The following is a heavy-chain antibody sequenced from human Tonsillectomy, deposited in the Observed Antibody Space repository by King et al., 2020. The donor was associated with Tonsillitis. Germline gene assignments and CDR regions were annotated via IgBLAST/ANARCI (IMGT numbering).Heavy chain of an antibody. J-gene: IGHJ4*02. CDR2: ISYDGSNR. D-gene: IGHD1-26*01. CDR3: ARGSGSFVTPGLDY. Sequence: VQLVESGGGVVQPGRSLRLSCAASGFTFSGYSMHWVRQAPGKGLEWLALISYDGSNRYYADSVKGRFTISRDNSKNTMYLQMNGLRGEDTAVYYCARGSGSFVTPGLDYWGQGTLVTVSS. V-gene: IGHV3-30-3*01. CDR1: GFTFSGYS.